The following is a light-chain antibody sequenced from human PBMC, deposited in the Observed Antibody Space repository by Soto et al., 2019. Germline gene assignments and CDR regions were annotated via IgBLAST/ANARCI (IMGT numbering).Light chain of an antibody. V-gene: IGLV2-14*01. Sequence: QSALTQPASVSGSPGQSITISCTGTRSDVGGYKYVSWYQQHPGKAPKLMIYDVSNRPSGVSNLFSGSKSGNTASLTISGRQAEDEADYYCSSYSSSSTHYVFGTGTKFTVL. CDR3: SSYSSSSTHYV. CDR2: DVS. CDR1: RSDVGGYKY. J-gene: IGLJ1*01.